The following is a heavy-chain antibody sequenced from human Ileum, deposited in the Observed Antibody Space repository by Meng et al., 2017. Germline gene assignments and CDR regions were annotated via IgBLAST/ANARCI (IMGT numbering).Heavy chain of an antibody. CDR3: TTDRIACSGDCYNAFDV. J-gene: IGHJ3*01. D-gene: IGHD2-21*02. CDR2: IRSKAAGGTA. V-gene: IGHV3-15*01. CDR1: GFTFSTVW. Sequence: GESLKISCAASGFTFSTVWMNWVRQAPGKGLEWVSRIRSKAAGGTAEYPAAVKGRFTVSRDDSKNMVFLQMDRLETDDTAVYYGTTDRIACSGDCYNAFDVWGQGTMVTVSS.